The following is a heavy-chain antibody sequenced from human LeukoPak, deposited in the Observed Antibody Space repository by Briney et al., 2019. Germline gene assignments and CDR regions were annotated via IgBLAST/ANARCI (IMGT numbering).Heavy chain of an antibody. CDR2: FDPEDGET. Sequence: PEASVKVSCKVSGYTLTELSMHWVRQAPGKGLGWMGGFDPEDGETIYAQKFQGRVTMTEDTSTDTAYMELSSLRSEDTAVYCCARKYNNWFDPWGQGTLVTVSS. CDR3: ARKYNNWFDP. V-gene: IGHV1-24*01. J-gene: IGHJ5*02. D-gene: IGHD5-18*01. CDR1: GYTLTELS.